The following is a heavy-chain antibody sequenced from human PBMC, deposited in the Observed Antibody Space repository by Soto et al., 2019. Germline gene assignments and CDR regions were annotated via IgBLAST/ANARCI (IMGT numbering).Heavy chain of an antibody. CDR2: VSSDGSST. CDR3: TTNRMVGAVDY. CDR1: GFTFSSYL. Sequence: EVQLVESGGGLVQPGGSLRLSCAASGFTFSSYLMNWVRQAPGKGLVWVSRVSSDGSSTNYADSVKGRFTISRDNAKNTLYLQMDSLRAEDTAVYYCTTNRMVGAVDYWGQGTLVTVSS. D-gene: IGHD1-26*01. V-gene: IGHV3-74*01. J-gene: IGHJ4*02.